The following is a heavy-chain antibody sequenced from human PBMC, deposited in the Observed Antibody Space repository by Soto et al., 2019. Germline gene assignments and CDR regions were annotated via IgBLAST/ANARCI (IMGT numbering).Heavy chain of an antibody. D-gene: IGHD6-19*01. CDR1: GYTFTSYD. CDR2: MNPNNDNA. CDR3: ARAPLGITVAPDY. J-gene: IGHJ4*02. V-gene: IGHV1-8*01. Sequence: VASVKVSCKASGYTFTSYDINWVRQATGQGLEWMGWMNPNNDNAGFLQKFQGRVTITSNTSINTTYMDLSSLRSEDTAVYYCARAPLGITVAPDYWGQGTLVTVSS.